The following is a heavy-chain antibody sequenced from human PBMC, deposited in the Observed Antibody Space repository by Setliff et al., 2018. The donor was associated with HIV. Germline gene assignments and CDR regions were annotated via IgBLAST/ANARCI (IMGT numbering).Heavy chain of an antibody. V-gene: IGHV4-34*01. CDR1: GGSFSGYY. J-gene: IGHJ6*03. Sequence: SETLSLTCAVYGGSFSGYYWSWIRQSPGKGLEWIGEINHSGSTKYNPSLKSRVTISLDPSKNQFSRKLIPVTAADPAVYYCARGSAYNNFCSGYSQDYYYYMDVWGKGTTVTVSS. D-gene: IGHD3-3*01. CDR2: INHSGST. CDR3: ARGSAYNNFCSGYSQDYYYYMDV.